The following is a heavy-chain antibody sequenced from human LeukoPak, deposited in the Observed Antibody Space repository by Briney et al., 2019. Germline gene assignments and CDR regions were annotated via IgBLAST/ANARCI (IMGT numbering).Heavy chain of an antibody. D-gene: IGHD4-17*01. CDR2: ISSSSSYI. Sequence: GGSLRLSCAASGFTFSSYSMNWVRQAPGKGLEWVSSISSSSSYIYYADSVKGRFTISRDNAKNSLYLQMNSLRAEDTAVYYCARKRNGDYLFDYWGQGTLVTVSS. CDR1: GFTFSSYS. V-gene: IGHV3-21*01. J-gene: IGHJ4*02. CDR3: ARKRNGDYLFDY.